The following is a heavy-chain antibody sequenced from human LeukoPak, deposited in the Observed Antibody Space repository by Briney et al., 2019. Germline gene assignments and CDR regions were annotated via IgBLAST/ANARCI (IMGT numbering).Heavy chain of an antibody. CDR3: ARLRTKPRPGYYYYYYMDV. Sequence: PSETLSLTCTVSGGSISSSSYYWGWIRQPPGKGLEWIGSIYYSGSTYYNPSLKSRVTISVDTSKNQFSLKLSSVTAADTAVYYCARLRTKPRPGYYYYYYMDVWGKGTTVTVSS. V-gene: IGHV4-39*01. J-gene: IGHJ6*03. D-gene: IGHD2-8*01. CDR2: IYYSGST. CDR1: GGSISSSSYY.